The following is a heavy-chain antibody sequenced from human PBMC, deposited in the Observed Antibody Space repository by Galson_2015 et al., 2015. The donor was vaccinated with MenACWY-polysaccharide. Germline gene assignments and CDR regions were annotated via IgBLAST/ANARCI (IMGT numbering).Heavy chain of an antibody. CDR1: DYSIRRGYF. CDR3: ARVEKYSGSFYILY. CDR2: IFHSGTT. D-gene: IGHD1-26*01. Sequence: LSLTCAVSDYSIRRGYFWGWIRQPPGKGLEWIASIFHSGTTYYNPSLKSRVTISVDTSKNQFSLKLSSVTAAGTAVYYCARVEKYSGSFYILYWGQGTLVTVSS. V-gene: IGHV4-38-2*01. J-gene: IGHJ4*02.